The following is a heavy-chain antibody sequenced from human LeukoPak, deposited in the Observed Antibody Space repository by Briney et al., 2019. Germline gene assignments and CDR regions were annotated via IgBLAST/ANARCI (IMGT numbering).Heavy chain of an antibody. CDR2: ISGSGAST. CDR3: AKGASSGWLLYGFDP. Sequence: GGSLRLSCAASGFTFSDYAMTWVRQAPGKGLQWVSGISGSGASTYYGDSVKGRFIISRDNSKNTLYLQIDSLRAEDTAVYYCAKGASSGWLLYGFDPWGQGTLVTVSS. D-gene: IGHD6-19*01. CDR1: GFTFSDYA. J-gene: IGHJ5*02. V-gene: IGHV3-23*01.